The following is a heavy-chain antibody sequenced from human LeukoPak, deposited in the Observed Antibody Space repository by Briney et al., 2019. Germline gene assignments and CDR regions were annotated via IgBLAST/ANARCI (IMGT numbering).Heavy chain of an antibody. CDR2: ISAYNGNA. Sequence: GASVKVSCKASGYTFTGYYMHWVRQAPGQGLEWMGWISAYNGNANYAQKLQGRVTMTTDTSTSTAYMELRSLRSDDTAVYYCARADGFWSRLDYWGQGTLVTVSS. J-gene: IGHJ4*02. CDR3: ARADGFWSRLDY. D-gene: IGHD2-2*03. V-gene: IGHV1-18*04. CDR1: GYTFTGYY.